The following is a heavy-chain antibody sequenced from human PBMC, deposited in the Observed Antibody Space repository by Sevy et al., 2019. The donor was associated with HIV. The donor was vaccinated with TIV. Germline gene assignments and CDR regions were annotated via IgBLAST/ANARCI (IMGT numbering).Heavy chain of an antibody. Sequence: GESLKISCAASGFTVSRNYMSWVRQAPGKGLEWVSVIYSGGSTYYADSVKGRFTIPRDNSKNTLYLQMNSLRAEDTAVYYCARERIVGATWGGFDYWGQGTLVTVSS. CDR2: IYSGGST. CDR1: GFTVSRNY. V-gene: IGHV3-53*01. D-gene: IGHD1-26*01. CDR3: ARERIVGATWGGFDY. J-gene: IGHJ4*02.